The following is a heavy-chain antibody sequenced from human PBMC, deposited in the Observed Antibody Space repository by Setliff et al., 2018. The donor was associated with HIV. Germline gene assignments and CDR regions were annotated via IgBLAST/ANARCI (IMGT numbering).Heavy chain of an antibody. Sequence: ASVKVSCKASGYTFTSYYMHWVRQAPGQGLEWMGIINPSGGSTSYAQKFQGRVTMTRDTSTSTVYMELSSLRSEDTAVYYCARAGGFCNAATCLRGYDAFDIWGQGTTVTVSS. CDR2: INPSGGST. CDR1: GYTFTSYY. CDR3: ARAGGFCNAATCLRGYDAFDI. D-gene: IGHD2-15*01. J-gene: IGHJ3*02. V-gene: IGHV1-46*01.